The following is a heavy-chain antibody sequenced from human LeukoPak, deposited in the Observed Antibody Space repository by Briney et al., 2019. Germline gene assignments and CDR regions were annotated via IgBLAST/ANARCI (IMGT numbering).Heavy chain of an antibody. CDR1: GFTFSDYY. V-gene: IGHV3-11*01. J-gene: IGHJ4*02. D-gene: IGHD3-22*01. CDR2: ISTSAGTI. Sequence: TGGSLRLSCAASGFTFSDYYMTWIRQAPGKGLEWISYISTSAGTIYYADSVKGRFTISRDNAKNSLYLQMNGLRAEAPAVYYCARDAIDSSGFDFDYWGQGTLVTVSS. CDR3: ARDAIDSSGFDFDY.